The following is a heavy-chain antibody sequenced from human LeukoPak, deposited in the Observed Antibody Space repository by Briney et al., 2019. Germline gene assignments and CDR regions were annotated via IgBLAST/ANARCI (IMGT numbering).Heavy chain of an antibody. CDR3: ATDTYYDFWSGYGY. J-gene: IGHJ4*02. CDR1: GFTFSTYA. CDR2: ISSVGGNK. Sequence: GRSLRLSCAASGFTFSTYAMHWVRQAPGKGLEWVALISSVGGNKYFADSVKGRFTISRDNSKNTLYLQMNSLRAEDTAVYYCATDTYYDFWSGYGYWGQGTLVTVSS. D-gene: IGHD3-3*01. V-gene: IGHV3-30-3*01.